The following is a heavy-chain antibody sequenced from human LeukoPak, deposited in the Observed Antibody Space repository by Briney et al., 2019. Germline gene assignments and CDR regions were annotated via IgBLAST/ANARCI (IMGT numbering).Heavy chain of an antibody. D-gene: IGHD3-22*01. CDR2: LYYSGSI. CDR3: ARQCYDRTGYYYFDY. Sequence: SETLSLTCTVSGGAITGSSYYWGWIRQSPGKGLEWIGSLYYSGSIYYNPSLKSRVTMSADTSKNQFSLKLNSLTAADRAVYYCARQCYDRTGYYYFDYWDQGTLVTVSS. J-gene: IGHJ4*02. CDR1: GGAITGSSYY. V-gene: IGHV4-39*01.